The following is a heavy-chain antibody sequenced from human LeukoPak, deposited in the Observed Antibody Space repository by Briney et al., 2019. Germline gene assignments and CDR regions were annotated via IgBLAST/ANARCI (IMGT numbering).Heavy chain of an antibody. CDR1: GFTFSTYN. CDR2: ISTDSDSI. V-gene: IGHV3-48*02. Sequence: GGSLRLSCAASGFTFSTYNMNWVRQAPGKGPEWVSYISTDSDSIYYADSVKGRFTISRDNAKNSLYLQMNSLRDEDTAVYYCAIDAWDLPLDAFDLWGQGTMVTVSS. D-gene: IGHD1-26*01. CDR3: AIDAWDLPLDAFDL. J-gene: IGHJ3*01.